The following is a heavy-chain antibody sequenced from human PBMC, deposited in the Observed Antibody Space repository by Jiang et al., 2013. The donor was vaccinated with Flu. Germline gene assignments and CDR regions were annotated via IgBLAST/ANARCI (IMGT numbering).Heavy chain of an antibody. CDR3: AKGVIMEALTRWFDF. CDR2: VSGTGGTT. V-gene: IGHV3-23*04. D-gene: IGHD3-16*02. J-gene: IGHJ5*01. Sequence: VQLVESGGDLVQPGGSLRLSCAASGFIFSTYAMSWVRQAPGKGLEWVSSVSGTGGTTYYADSVKGRFTISRDNSKNTLYLQMNSLRAEDTAVYYCAKGVIMEALTRWFDFWGQGTLVTVSS. CDR1: GFIFSTYA.